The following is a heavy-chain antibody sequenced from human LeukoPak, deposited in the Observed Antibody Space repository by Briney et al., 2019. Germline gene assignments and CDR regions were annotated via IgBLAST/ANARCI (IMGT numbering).Heavy chain of an antibody. CDR1: GGSFSGYY. CDR2: INHSGST. J-gene: IGHJ4*02. CDR3: ARRSYYAPFDY. Sequence: SETLSLTCAVYGGSFSGYYWSWVRQPPGKGLEWIGEINHSGSTNYNPSLKSRVTISVDTSKNQFSLKLSSVTAADTAVYYCARRSYYAPFDYWGQGTLVTVSS. V-gene: IGHV4-34*01. D-gene: IGHD1-26*01.